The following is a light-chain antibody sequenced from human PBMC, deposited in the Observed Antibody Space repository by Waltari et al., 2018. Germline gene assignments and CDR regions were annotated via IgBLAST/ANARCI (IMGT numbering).Light chain of an antibody. CDR2: GKD. V-gene: IGLV3-19*01. CDR3: SSRNGRENDVI. CDR1: SLRTSY. Sequence: SFELTQDPAVSVALGQTVRITCQGDSLRTSYASWYQLKPGQAPLLVMYGKDKRPSGIPDRISGYSSGTTSSLTITGAQAEDEADYYCSSRNGRENDVIFDGGTKLTVL. J-gene: IGLJ2*01.